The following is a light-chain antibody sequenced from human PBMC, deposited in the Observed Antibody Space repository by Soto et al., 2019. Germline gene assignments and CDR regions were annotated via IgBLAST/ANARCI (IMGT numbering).Light chain of an antibody. CDR2: APS. V-gene: IGKV1-27*01. CDR1: QGIRNF. Sequence: DIQMTQSPTSLSASVGDRVTITCRASQGIRNFVSWYQQKPGKGPKLLIYAPSTLQSGVPSRFSGSGSGTDFTLTINSLQPEDVATYSCQKYSSVPFFGPGTKVEIK. CDR3: QKYSSVPF. J-gene: IGKJ3*01.